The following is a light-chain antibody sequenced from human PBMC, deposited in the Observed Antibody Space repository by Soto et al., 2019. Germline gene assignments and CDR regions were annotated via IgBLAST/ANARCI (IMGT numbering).Light chain of an antibody. CDR2: KAS. Sequence: DIQMTQSPSTLSASVGDRVTITCRASQSISSWLAWYQQKPGKVPKLLIYKASSLESGVPSRFSGSGSGTEFTLTISSLQPDDFATYYCQQYNSYSLTFGGGTKVDIK. J-gene: IGKJ4*01. CDR3: QQYNSYSLT. CDR1: QSISSW. V-gene: IGKV1-5*03.